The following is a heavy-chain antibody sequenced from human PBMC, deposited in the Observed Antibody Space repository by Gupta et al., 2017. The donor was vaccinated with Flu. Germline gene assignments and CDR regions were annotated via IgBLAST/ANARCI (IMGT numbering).Heavy chain of an antibody. Sequence: QVQLVESGGGVVQPGRSLRLSCEASGFTFSSFAMHWVRQAPGKGLEWVALIWYDGSNQYYIDSVKGRFTISRDNSRNTLYLQMNSLTAEDTXVXYCARDXTAHYGSGSCFAFWGQGTQVTVSS. CDR3: ARDXTAHYGSGSCFAF. V-gene: IGHV3-33*01. CDR1: GFTFSSFA. D-gene: IGHD3-10*01. CDR2: IWYDGSNQ. J-gene: IGHJ4*02.